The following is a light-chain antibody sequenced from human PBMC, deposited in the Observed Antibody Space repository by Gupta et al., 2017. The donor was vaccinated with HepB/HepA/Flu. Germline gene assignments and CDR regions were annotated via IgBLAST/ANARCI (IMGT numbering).Light chain of an antibody. CDR2: DAS. Sequence: EIVFTQSPATLSLSPGERATLSCRASQSVSSYLAWYQQKPGQAPRLLIYDASNRATGIPARSSGSGSGTDFTLTISSLEPEDFAVYYCQQRSNWPITFGQGTRLEIK. CDR1: QSVSSY. J-gene: IGKJ5*01. CDR3: QQRSNWPIT. V-gene: IGKV3-11*01.